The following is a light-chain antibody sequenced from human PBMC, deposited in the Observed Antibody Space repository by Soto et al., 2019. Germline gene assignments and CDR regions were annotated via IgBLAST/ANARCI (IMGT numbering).Light chain of an antibody. Sequence: EIVMTQSPATLSVSPGERATLSCRASQSVSSNLAWYQQKPGQAPRLLIYGASTRATAIPARFSGSGSGTEFTLTIRSLQSEDFAVYYCQQYNNWPTALTFGGGTKVQIK. V-gene: IGKV3-15*01. CDR1: QSVSSN. J-gene: IGKJ4*01. CDR2: GAS. CDR3: QQYNNWPTALT.